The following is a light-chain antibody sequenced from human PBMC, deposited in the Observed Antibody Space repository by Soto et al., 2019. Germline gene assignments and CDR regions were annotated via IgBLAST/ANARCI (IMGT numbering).Light chain of an antibody. V-gene: IGLV2-14*01. J-gene: IGLJ3*02. CDR2: EVN. CDR3: SSWTSSTTQV. Sequence: QSALTQPASVSGSPGQSITISCTGTSSDVGAYNFVSWYQQHPGKAPKLMIYEVNNRPSGVSNRFSGSKSGNTASLTISGPQAEDEADYYCSSWTSSTTQVLGGGTKLTVL. CDR1: SSDVGAYNF.